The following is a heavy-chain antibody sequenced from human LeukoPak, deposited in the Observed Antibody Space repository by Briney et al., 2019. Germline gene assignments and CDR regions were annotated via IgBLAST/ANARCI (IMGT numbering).Heavy chain of an antibody. CDR3: ARTWQWLPFDY. D-gene: IGHD6-19*01. CDR1: GGTISSYY. J-gene: IGHJ4*02. Sequence: SGTLSLTCTVSGGTISSYYWSWIRQPAGKGLEWVGRIYISGSTNYNPYVKSRVTMSVDTSKNQFSLKMSSVTAADTAVYYCARTWQWLPFDYWGQGNLVTVSS. V-gene: IGHV4-4*07. CDR2: IYISGST.